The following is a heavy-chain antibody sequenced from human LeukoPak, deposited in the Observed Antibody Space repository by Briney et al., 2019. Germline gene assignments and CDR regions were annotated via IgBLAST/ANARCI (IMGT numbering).Heavy chain of an antibody. CDR3: ARMTLDVPGIAVAGYFDY. CDR1: GFTFSSYW. D-gene: IGHD6-19*01. V-gene: IGHV3-7*01. Sequence: QSGGSLRLSCAASGFTFSSYWMSWVRQAPGKGLEWVANIKQDGSEKYYVDSVKGRFTISRDNAKNSLYLQMNSLRAEDTAVYYCARMTLDVPGIAVAGYFDYWGQGTLVTVSS. J-gene: IGHJ4*02. CDR2: IKQDGSEK.